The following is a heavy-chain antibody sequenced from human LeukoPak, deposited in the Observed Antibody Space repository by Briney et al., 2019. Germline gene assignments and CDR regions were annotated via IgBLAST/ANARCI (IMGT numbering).Heavy chain of an antibody. Sequence: GASVKDSCKASGGTFSSYAISWVRQAPGQGLEWMGWISAYNGNTNYAQKLQGRVTMTTDTSTSTAYMELRSLRSDDTAVYYCARTVVPAAIDWFDPWGQGTLVTVSS. CDR3: ARTVVPAAIDWFDP. V-gene: IGHV1-18*01. D-gene: IGHD2-2*01. CDR2: ISAYNGNT. CDR1: GGTFSSYA. J-gene: IGHJ5*02.